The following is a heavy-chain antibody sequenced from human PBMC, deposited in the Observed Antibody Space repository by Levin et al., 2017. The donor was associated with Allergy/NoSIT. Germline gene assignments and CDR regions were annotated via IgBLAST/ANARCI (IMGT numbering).Heavy chain of an antibody. V-gene: IGHV3-11*01. CDR1: GFTFSDYY. CDR3: ASIAARGHFDY. J-gene: IGHJ4*02. Sequence: GGSLRLSCAASGFTFSDYYMSWIRQAPGKGLEWVSYISSSGSTIYYADSVKGRFTISRDNAKNSLYLQMNSLRAEDTAVYYCASIAARGHFDYWGQGTLVTVSS. D-gene: IGHD6-6*01. CDR2: ISSSGSTI.